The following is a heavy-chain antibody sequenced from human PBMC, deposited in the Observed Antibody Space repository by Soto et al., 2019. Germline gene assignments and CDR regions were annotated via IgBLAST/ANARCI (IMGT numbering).Heavy chain of an antibody. D-gene: IGHD3-9*01. Sequence: VASVKVSCKASGYTFTSYGISWVRQAPGQGLEWMGWISAYNGNTNYAQKLQGRVTMTTDTSTSTAYMELRSLRSDDTAVYYCAREPYYDILTGYPKTYYFDYWGQGTLVTVSS. V-gene: IGHV1-18*01. CDR1: GYTFTSYG. J-gene: IGHJ4*02. CDR2: ISAYNGNT. CDR3: AREPYYDILTGYPKTYYFDY.